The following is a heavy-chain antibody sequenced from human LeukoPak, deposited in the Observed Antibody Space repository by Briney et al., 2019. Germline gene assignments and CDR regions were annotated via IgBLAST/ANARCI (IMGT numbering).Heavy chain of an antibody. CDR1: GFTFSSYS. V-gene: IGHV3-21*01. CDR3: ARLAGTTVVMY. Sequence: GGSLRLSCAASGFTFSSYSMNWVRQAPGKGLEWVSSISSSSSYIYYADSVKGRFTISRDNAKNSLYLQMNSLRAEDTAVYYCARLAGTTVVMYWGQGTLVTVSS. CDR2: ISSSSSYI. J-gene: IGHJ4*02. D-gene: IGHD4-17*01.